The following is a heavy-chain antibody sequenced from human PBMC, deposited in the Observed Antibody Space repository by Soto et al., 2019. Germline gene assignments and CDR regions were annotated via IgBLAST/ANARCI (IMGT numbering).Heavy chain of an antibody. V-gene: IGHV3-30*03. CDR3: AIVRVADSPLDH. CDR1: GFIFSNTG. D-gene: IGHD3-10*02. CDR2: MSYDGSAK. J-gene: IGHJ4*02. Sequence: RILSFEGSGFIFSNTGMHWVRQAPGKGLEWVAFMSYDGSAKFLADSVKGRFTISRDNSKSTLFLHMSSLRAEDTAMYYCAIVRVADSPLDHLGQGNRVTVST.